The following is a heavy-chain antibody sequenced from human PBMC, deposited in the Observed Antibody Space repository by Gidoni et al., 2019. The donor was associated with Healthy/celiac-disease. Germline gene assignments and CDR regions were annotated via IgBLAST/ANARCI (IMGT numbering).Heavy chain of an antibody. CDR2: IKSKINGATA. V-gene: IGHV3-15*01. CDR1: GFSFSDAW. D-gene: IGHD2-15*01. CDR3: VTRGYCSGGSCYTGY. J-gene: IGHJ4*02. Sequence: EVQLVESGGGLVKPGGSLRLSCAASGFSFSDAWMNWVRQAPGKGLEWVGRIKSKINGATADYAAPVKGRFTISRDDSKNTLYLQANSLKIEDTAVYYCVTRGYCSGGSCYTGYWGQGTLVTVSS.